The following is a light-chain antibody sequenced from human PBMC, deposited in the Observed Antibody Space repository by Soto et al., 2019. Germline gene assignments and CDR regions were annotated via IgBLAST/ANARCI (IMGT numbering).Light chain of an antibody. J-gene: IGKJ5*01. CDR1: QVISTW. CDR2: DAS. V-gene: IGKV1-5*01. CDR3: QQYNSYSVT. Sequence: DIQMTQTSSTLSASVGDSLNITCRASQVISTWLPRDQQKPEKTPTLLIYDASILQTGVPSTFSGSASGTEFTLTISSLQPDDFATYYCQQYNSYSVTFGQGTRLEIK.